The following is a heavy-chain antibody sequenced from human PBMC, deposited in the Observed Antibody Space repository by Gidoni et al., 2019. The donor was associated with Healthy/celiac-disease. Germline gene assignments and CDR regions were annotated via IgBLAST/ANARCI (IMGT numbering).Heavy chain of an antibody. CDR2: IKSKTDGGTT. CDR3: TTDDFWDCSSTSCYV. CDR1: GFTFSNAW. V-gene: IGHV3-15*01. Sequence: EVQLVESGGGLVKPGGSLRLSCAASGFTFSNAWMSWVRQAPGKGLEWVGRIKSKTDGGTTDYAAPVKGRFTISRDDSKNTLYLQMNILKTEDTAVYYCTTDDFWDCSSTSCYVWGQGTLVTVSS. J-gene: IGHJ4*02. D-gene: IGHD2-2*01.